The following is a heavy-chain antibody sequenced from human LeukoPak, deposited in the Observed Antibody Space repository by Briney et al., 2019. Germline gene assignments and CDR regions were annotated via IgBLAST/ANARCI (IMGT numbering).Heavy chain of an antibody. Sequence: SQTLSLTCTVSGGSISSGGYYWSWIRQPPGKGLEWIGYIYHSGSTYYNPSLKSRVTISVDRSKNQFSLKLSSVTAADTAVYYCASAPRGTPDAFDIWGQGTMVTVSS. CDR2: IYHSGST. V-gene: IGHV4-30-2*01. D-gene: IGHD3-16*01. CDR3: ASAPRGTPDAFDI. CDR1: GGSISSGGYY. J-gene: IGHJ3*02.